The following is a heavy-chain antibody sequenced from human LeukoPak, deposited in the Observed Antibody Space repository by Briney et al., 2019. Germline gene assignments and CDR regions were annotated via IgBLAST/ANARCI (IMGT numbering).Heavy chain of an antibody. J-gene: IGHJ6*03. CDR1: AITFSTYA. CDR2: ISGGAGST. V-gene: IGHV3-23*01. D-gene: IGHD3-3*01. Sequence: GGSLRLSCAASAITFSTYAMSWVRQAPGKGLECVSVISGGAGSTYYADSVKGRLTISRDNSKNTLYLQMNSLRAEGTAVYYCAKDKYNFWSGSNYYYMDVWGKGTTVTVSS. CDR3: AKDKYNFWSGSNYYYMDV.